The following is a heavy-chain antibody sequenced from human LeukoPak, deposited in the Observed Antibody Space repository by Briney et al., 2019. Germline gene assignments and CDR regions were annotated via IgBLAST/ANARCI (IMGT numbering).Heavy chain of an antibody. D-gene: IGHD6-19*01. CDR1: GGSISSYY. CDR3: ARRFRDSSSGWYYFDY. Sequence: PSETLSLTCTVSGGSISSYYWSWIRQPPGKGLEWIGYIYYSGNTNYNPSLKSRVTISVDTSKNQFSLKLSSVTAADTAVYYCARRFRDSSSGWYYFDYWGQGTLVTVSS. V-gene: IGHV4-59*08. J-gene: IGHJ4*02. CDR2: IYYSGNT.